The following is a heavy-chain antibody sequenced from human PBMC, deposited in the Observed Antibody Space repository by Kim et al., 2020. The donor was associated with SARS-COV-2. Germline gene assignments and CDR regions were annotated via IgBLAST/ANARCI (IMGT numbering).Heavy chain of an antibody. D-gene: IGHD3-3*01. J-gene: IGHJ4*02. V-gene: IGHV3-11*04. Sequence: DAVKGPFTIAKDNANNALYLQMNSLRAEDTAVYYCARVVRGYDFPSGFDYWGQGTLVTVSS. CDR3: ARVVRGYDFPSGFDY.